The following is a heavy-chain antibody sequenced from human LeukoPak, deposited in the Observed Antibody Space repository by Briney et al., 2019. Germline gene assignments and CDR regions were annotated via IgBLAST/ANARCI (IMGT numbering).Heavy chain of an antibody. D-gene: IGHD1-26*01. CDR2: ISSSSSTI. Sequence: PGGSLRLSCAASGFTFSSYSMNWVRQAPGKGLEWVSYISSSSSTIYNADSVKGRFTISRDNAKNSLYLQMNSLRAEDTAVYYCASGSYYIDYWGQGTLVTVSS. V-gene: IGHV3-48*01. CDR1: GFTFSSYS. J-gene: IGHJ4*02. CDR3: ASGSYYIDY.